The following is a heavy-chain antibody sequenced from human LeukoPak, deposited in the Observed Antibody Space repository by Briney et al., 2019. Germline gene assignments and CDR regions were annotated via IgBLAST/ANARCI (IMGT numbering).Heavy chain of an antibody. Sequence: SETLSLTCTVSGGSISSSGYYWGWIRQPPGKGLEWIGSIYYGGSTYYNPSLKSRVTISVDTSMNQFSLKLSSVTAADTAMYYCARKYCSGGDCYSNYWGQGTLVTVSS. J-gene: IGHJ4*02. CDR2: IYYGGST. CDR1: GGSISSSGYY. CDR3: ARKYCSGGDCYSNY. D-gene: IGHD2-15*01. V-gene: IGHV4-39*01.